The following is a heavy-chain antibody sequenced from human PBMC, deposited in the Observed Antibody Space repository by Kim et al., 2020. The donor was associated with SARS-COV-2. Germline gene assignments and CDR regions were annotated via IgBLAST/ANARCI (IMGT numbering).Heavy chain of an antibody. CDR1: GYTFTGYY. Sequence: ASVKVSCKASGYTFTGYYMHWVRQAPGQGLEWMGWINPNSGGTNYAQKFQGRVTMTRDTSISTAYMELSRLRSDDTAVYYCARVGRCFVWPCIAAAGTSTYGMDVWGQGTTVTVSS. J-gene: IGHJ6*02. V-gene: IGHV1-2*02. D-gene: IGHD6-13*01. CDR2: INPNSGGT. CDR3: ARVGRCFVWPCIAAAGTSTYGMDV.